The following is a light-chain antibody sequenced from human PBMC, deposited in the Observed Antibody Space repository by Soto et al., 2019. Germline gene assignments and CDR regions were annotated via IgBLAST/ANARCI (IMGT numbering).Light chain of an antibody. CDR2: GAS. CDR1: QSVSSSY. J-gene: IGKJ2*01. V-gene: IGKV3-20*01. CDR3: QQYGSSGYT. Sequence: EIVLTQSPGTLSLSPGERATLSCRASQSVSSSYLAWYQQKPGQAPRLLIYGASSRATGIPDRFSGSGSGTDFTIPINRLEPEDFAVYYCQQYGSSGYTFGQGTKLEVK.